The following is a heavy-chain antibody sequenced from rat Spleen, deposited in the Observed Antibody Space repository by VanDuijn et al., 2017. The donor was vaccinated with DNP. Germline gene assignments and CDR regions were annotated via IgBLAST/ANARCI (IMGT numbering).Heavy chain of an antibody. Sequence: EVQLVESGGGLVQPGRSLKLSCAASGFTFSDYAMAWVRQAPKKGLEWVATISYDGTRTYYRDSVKGRFTISRDNAKSTLYVQMDSLRSEDTATYYCVRWNSGHFDYWGQGVMVTVSS. CDR1: GFTFSDYA. J-gene: IGHJ2*01. D-gene: IGHD4-3*01. V-gene: IGHV5-17*01. CDR3: VRWNSGHFDY. CDR2: ISYDGTRT.